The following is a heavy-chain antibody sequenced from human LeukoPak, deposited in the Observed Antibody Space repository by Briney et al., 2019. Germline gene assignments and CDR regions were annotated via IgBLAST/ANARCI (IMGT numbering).Heavy chain of an antibody. V-gene: IGHV3-7*01. Sequence: PGGSLRLSCAASGFTFSSYWMSWVRQAPGKGLEWVANIKQDGSEKYYVDSVKGRFTISRDNAKNSLYLQMNSLRDEDTAVYYCARDQGSGWSRGAFDIWGQGTMVTVSS. CDR1: GFTFSSYW. CDR3: ARDQGSGWSRGAFDI. D-gene: IGHD6-19*01. CDR2: IKQDGSEK. J-gene: IGHJ3*02.